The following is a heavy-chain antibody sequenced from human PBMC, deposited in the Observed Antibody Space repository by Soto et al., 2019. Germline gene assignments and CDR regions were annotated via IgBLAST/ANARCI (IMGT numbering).Heavy chain of an antibody. D-gene: IGHD1-1*01. CDR3: AGGWRQPNYYGMDV. Sequence: QVQLQQWGAGLLKPSETLSLTCAVYGGSFSGYYWSWIRQPPGKGLEWIGEINHSGSTNYNPSLKSPGTKAVDTPSNQFRLKLSSVTAADTAVYYCAGGWRQPNYYGMDVCGQGATVTVSS. CDR1: GGSFSGYY. J-gene: IGHJ6*02. CDR2: INHSGST. V-gene: IGHV4-34*01.